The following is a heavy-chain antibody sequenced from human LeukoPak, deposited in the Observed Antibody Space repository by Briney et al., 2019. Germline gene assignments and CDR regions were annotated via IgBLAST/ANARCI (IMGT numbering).Heavy chain of an antibody. Sequence: SETLSLTCTVSGGSISSSSYYWGWIRQPPGKGLEWIGSIYYSGSTNYNPSLKSRVTISVDKSKNQFSLKLSSVTAADTAVYYCARGVPDYYGSGSPVPWGQGTLVTVSS. D-gene: IGHD3-10*01. CDR3: ARGVPDYYGSGSPVP. J-gene: IGHJ5*02. V-gene: IGHV4-39*07. CDR2: IYYSGST. CDR1: GGSISSSSYY.